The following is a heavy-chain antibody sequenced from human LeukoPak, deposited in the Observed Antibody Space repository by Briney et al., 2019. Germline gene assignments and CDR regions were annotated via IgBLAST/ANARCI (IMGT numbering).Heavy chain of an antibody. J-gene: IGHJ4*02. CDR2: ISSSSSTI. V-gene: IGHV3-11*04. CDR3: ARDRSITYYYDSSGYYAIDY. Sequence: GGSLRLSCAASGFTFSDYYMSWIRQAPGKGLEWVSYISSSSSTIYYADSVKGRFTISRDNAKNSLYLQMNSLRAEDTAVYYCARDRSITYYYDSSGYYAIDYWGQGTLVTVSS. D-gene: IGHD3-22*01. CDR1: GFTFSDYY.